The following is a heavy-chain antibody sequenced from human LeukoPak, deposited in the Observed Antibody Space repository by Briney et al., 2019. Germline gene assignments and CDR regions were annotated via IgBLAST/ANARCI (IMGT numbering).Heavy chain of an antibody. Sequence: GGSLRLSCAASGFTFGSHWMTWVRQAPGKGLEWVTVISADGRIQYYSDSVKGRFTISRDNSLNTLHLQMNNLRAGDTAVYYCAREFGHDRWYFDYWGQGALVTVSS. CDR1: GFTFGSHW. J-gene: IGHJ4*02. CDR3: AREFGHDRWYFDY. V-gene: IGHV3-30*03. CDR2: ISADGRIQ. D-gene: IGHD5-12*01.